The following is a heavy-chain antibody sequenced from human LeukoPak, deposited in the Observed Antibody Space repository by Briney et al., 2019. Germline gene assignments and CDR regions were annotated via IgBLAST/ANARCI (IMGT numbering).Heavy chain of an antibody. CDR1: GYTFTSYY. CDR3: ARLRGGYCSSTSCPGFLDY. V-gene: IGHV1-46*03. D-gene: IGHD2-2*01. Sequence: ASVKVSCKASGYTFTSYYMHWVRQAPGQGLEWMGIINPSGGSTSYAQKFQGRVTTTRDTSTSTVYMELSSLRSEDTAVYYCARLRGGYCSSTSCPGFLDYWGQGTLVTASS. CDR2: INPSGGST. J-gene: IGHJ4*02.